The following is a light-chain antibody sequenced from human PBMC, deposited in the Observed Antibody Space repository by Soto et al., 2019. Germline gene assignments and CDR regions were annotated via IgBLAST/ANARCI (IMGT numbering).Light chain of an antibody. Sequence: AIQMTQSPSSLSASVGDRVTITCRASQDIRNELGWYQQKPGKAPKLLIYAASSLQSGVPSRFSGSGSGTDFTLTISSLQPEDFATYYCLQDYNCPWTFGQGTKVEIK. J-gene: IGKJ1*01. CDR3: LQDYNCPWT. CDR1: QDIRNE. V-gene: IGKV1-6*01. CDR2: AAS.